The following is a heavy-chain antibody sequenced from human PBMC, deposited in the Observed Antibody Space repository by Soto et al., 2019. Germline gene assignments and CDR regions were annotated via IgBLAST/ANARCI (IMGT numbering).Heavy chain of an antibody. V-gene: IGHV4-31*03. CDR2: IYYSGSS. CDR3: ARGGVYTYGREYFDY. CDR1: GGSTSSGSYF. J-gene: IGHJ4*02. D-gene: IGHD5-18*01. Sequence: QVQLHESGPGLVKPSQTLSLTCTVSGGSTSSGSYFWTWIRQHPGKGLEWIGYIYYSGSSYSNPSLKSRVTMSVATSKNQFSLKLSSVTAADTAVYYCARGGVYTYGREYFDYWGQGTLVTVSS.